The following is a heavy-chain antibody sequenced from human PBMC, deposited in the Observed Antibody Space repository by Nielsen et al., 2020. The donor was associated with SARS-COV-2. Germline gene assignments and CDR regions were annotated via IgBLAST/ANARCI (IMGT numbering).Heavy chain of an antibody. V-gene: IGHV3-7*01. CDR3: AREEDTAMVYY. J-gene: IGHJ4*02. CDR2: IRQDGSEK. Sequence: GALKISCAASGFIFSNYWVNWLRQAPGKGLEWVANIRQDGSEKFYVDSVKGRFTISRDNAKNSLYLQMNSLRAEDTAVYYCAREEDTAMVYYWGQGTLVTVSS. D-gene: IGHD5-18*01. CDR1: GFIFSNYW.